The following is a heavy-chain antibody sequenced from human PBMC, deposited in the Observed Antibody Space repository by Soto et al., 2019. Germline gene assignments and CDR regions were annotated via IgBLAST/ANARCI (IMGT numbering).Heavy chain of an antibody. D-gene: IGHD3-22*01. Sequence: SSETLSLTCTVSGGSISGYYWSWIRQPPGKGLEWVGFIYYTGSTNYNPSLKSRLTISLDTPKNQFSLTLNSVPAADTAVYYCASGAYCDFAYWAQGAVVTVS. CDR1: GGSISGYY. CDR3: ASGAYCDFAY. CDR2: IYYTGST. V-gene: IGHV4-59*08. J-gene: IGHJ4*02.